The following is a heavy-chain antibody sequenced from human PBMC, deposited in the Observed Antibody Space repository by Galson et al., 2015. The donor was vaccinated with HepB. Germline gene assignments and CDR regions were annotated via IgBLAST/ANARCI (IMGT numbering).Heavy chain of an antibody. CDR1: GFTFSRYS. V-gene: IGHV3-30-3*01. CDR2: ISHDESRT. Sequence: SLRLSCAASGFTFSRYSMHWVRQAPGKGLEWVAFISHDESRTYYADFVKGRFTISRDNSGNTLYLQMNSLITEDTAAYYCAREGGRTSAFDIWGQGTMVTVSS. J-gene: IGHJ3*02. CDR3: AREGGRTSAFDI. D-gene: IGHD1-14*01.